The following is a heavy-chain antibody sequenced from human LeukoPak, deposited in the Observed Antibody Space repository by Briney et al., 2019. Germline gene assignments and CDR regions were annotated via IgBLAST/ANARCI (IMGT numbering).Heavy chain of an antibody. V-gene: IGHV4-38-2*02. CDR3: TRGVLLWFGELLRFDY. J-gene: IGHJ4*02. Sequence: SETLSLTCTVSGYSISSGYYWGWIRQPPGKGLEWIGSFYHSGSTNYNPSLKSRVTISVDTSKNQFSLKLSSVTAADTAVYYCTRGVLLWFGELLRFDYWGQGTLVTVSS. CDR2: FYHSGST. D-gene: IGHD3-10*01. CDR1: GYSISSGYY.